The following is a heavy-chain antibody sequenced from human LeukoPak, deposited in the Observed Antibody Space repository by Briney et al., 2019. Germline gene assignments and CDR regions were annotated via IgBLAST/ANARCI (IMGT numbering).Heavy chain of an antibody. J-gene: IGHJ4*02. D-gene: IGHD1-26*01. V-gene: IGHV4-4*09. Sequence: SETLSITCTVSGASINNYYWSWIRQTREKGLEWMGHIHSSGGSSYYRSLKSRLTLSIDTSRNQLSLKLPSVTAADTAVYFCARLGSYHDFWGQGALVTVSS. CDR3: ARLGSYHDF. CDR1: GASINNYY. CDR2: IHSSGGS.